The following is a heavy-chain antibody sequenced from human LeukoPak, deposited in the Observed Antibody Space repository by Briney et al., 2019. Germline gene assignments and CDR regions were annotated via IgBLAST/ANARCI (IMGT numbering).Heavy chain of an antibody. CDR3: ARDPRILYCSSTSCQGDYYYMDV. CDR1: GGSISSSSYY. J-gene: IGHJ6*03. D-gene: IGHD2-2*01. Sequence: PSETLSLTCTVSGGSISSSSYYWGWIRQPPGKGLEWIGSIYYSGSTHYNPSLKSRVTISVDTSKNQFSLKLSSVTAADTAVYYCARDPRILYCSSTSCQGDYYYMDVWGKGTTVTVSS. CDR2: IYYSGST. V-gene: IGHV4-39*07.